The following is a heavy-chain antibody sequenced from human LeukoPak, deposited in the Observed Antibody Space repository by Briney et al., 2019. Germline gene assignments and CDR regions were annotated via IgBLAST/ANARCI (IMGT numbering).Heavy chain of an antibody. CDR3: AKTEEINYYDSSGLFDY. CDR1: GFTFDDYA. CDR2: ISWNSGSI. J-gene: IGHJ4*02. V-gene: IGHV3-9*01. D-gene: IGHD3-22*01. Sequence: GRSLRLSCAASGFTFDDYAMHWVRQAPGKGLEWVSGISWNSGSIGYADSVKGRFTISRDNAKNSLYLQMNSLRAEDTALYYCAKTEEINYYDSSGLFDYWGQGTLVTVSS.